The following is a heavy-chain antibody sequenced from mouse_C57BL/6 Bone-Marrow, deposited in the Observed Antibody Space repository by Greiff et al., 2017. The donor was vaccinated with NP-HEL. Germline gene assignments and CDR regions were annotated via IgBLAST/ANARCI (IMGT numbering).Heavy chain of an antibody. D-gene: IGHD1-1*01. CDR1: GFTFSDYY. CDR3: ARHPYYGSLDY. V-gene: IGHV5-12*01. CDR2: ISNGGGST. J-gene: IGHJ2*01. Sequence: EVQGVESGGGLVQPGGSLKLSCAASGFTFSDYYMYWVRQTPEKRLEWVAYISNGGGSTYYPDTVKGRFTISRDNAKNTLYLQMSRLKSEDTAMYYCARHPYYGSLDYWGQGTTLTVSS.